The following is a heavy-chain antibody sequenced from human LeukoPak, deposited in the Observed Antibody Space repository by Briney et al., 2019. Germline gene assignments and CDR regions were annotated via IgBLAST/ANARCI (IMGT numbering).Heavy chain of an antibody. D-gene: IGHD3-22*01. Sequence: GSLRLSCAASGFTFSSYAMHWVRQPPGKGLEWVGSIYYRGNTYYNPSLKSRVTLSADTSKNQFSLKVTSVTAADTAVYYCARASSGYYWDFDYWGQGALVTVSS. J-gene: IGHJ4*02. V-gene: IGHV4-39*01. CDR2: IYYRGNT. CDR1: GFTFSSYAMH. CDR3: ARASSGYYWDFDY.